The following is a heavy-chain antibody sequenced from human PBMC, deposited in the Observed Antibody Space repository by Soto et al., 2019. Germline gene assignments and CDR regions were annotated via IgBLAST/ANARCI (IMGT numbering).Heavy chain of an antibody. V-gene: IGHV1-45*02. Sequence: SVKVSCKASGYTFTYRYLHWVRQAPGQALEWMGWITPFNGNTNYAQKFQDRVTITRDRSMSTAYMELSSLRSEDTAMYYCAIAAAGIRSWFDPWGQGTLVTVSS. CDR3: AIAAAGIRSWFDP. J-gene: IGHJ5*02. CDR1: GYTFTYRY. CDR2: ITPFNGNT. D-gene: IGHD6-13*01.